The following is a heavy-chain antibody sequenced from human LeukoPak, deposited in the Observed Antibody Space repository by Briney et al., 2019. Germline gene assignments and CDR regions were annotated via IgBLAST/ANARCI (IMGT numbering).Heavy chain of an antibody. CDR3: ARASWISTAEAVC. J-gene: IGHJ4*02. CDR2: MKGGGET. V-gene: IGHV3-23*01. D-gene: IGHD6-19*01. Sequence: GGSLTLSCVASGFSFTNYAMSWVRQAPARGPEGLSSMKGGGETFYADSVKGRCTLSRDISRHTVYLQLNNLRVEDTAIYYCARASWISTAEAVCWGQGTQVTVSS. CDR1: GFSFTNYA.